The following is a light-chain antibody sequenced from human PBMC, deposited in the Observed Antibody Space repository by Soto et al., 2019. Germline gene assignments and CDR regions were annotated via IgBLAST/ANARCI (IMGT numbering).Light chain of an antibody. CDR2: GAS. CDR3: QHYSTWLWT. V-gene: IGKV3-15*01. J-gene: IGKJ1*01. CDR1: QSVDSK. Sequence: EIVMTQSPATLSVSPGARATLSCRASQSVDSKLAWYQQKPGQGPRLLIYGASSRATGIPARSSGSGSGTEFTLTICSLQSEDFAVYYCQHYSTWLWTFGQGTKVEIK.